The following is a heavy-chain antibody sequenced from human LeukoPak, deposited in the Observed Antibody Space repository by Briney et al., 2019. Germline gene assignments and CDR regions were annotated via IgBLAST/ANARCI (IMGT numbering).Heavy chain of an antibody. J-gene: IGHJ4*02. CDR3: ARNAYYSADY. V-gene: IGHV4-4*02. CDR2: IHHSGST. CDR1: GFTFSLYW. Sequence: GSLRLSCAASGFTFSLYWMHWVRQAPGKGLEWIGEIHHSGSTNYNPSLKSRVTISVDKSKNQFSVMLTPVTAADTAVYYCARNAYYSADYWGQGTLVTVSS. D-gene: IGHD2/OR15-2a*01.